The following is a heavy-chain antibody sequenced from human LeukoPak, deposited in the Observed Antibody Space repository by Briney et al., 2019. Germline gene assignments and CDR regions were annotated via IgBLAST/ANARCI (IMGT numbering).Heavy chain of an antibody. D-gene: IGHD1-26*01. CDR3: ARAHLSLDAFDI. J-gene: IGHJ3*02. V-gene: IGHV3-21*01. CDR2: ISSSSSYI. CDR1: GFTFSSYS. Sequence: PGGSLRLSCAASGFTFSSYSMNWVRQAPGEGLEWVSSISSSSSYIYYADSVKGRFTISRDNAKNSLYLQMNSLRAEDTAVYYCARAHLSLDAFDIWGQGTMVTVSS.